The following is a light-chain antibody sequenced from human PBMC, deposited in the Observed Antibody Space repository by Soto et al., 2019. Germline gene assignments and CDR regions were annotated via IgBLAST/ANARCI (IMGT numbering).Light chain of an antibody. CDR3: SSYTSSTNYV. V-gene: IGLV2-14*01. CDR2: EVS. CDR1: SIDIAPYNY. J-gene: IGLJ1*01. Sequence: QSVLTQPASVSRSPGQSLTPSRTGTSIDIAPYNYVSWYQQPPGKAPKLIIYEVSYRPSGISNRFSGSKSGNTASLTISGLQAEDEADYYCSSYTSSTNYVFGTGTKVT.